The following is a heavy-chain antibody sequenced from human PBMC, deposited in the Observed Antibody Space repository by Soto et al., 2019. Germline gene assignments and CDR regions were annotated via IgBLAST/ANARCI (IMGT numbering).Heavy chain of an antibody. Sequence: EVQLVESGGRLVQPGGALRHSCAATGFSFNTYWMHWVRQAPGKGPVWVSRINSDGSVTDYAGSVKGRFTISRDNAKNTLYLLMNSLGAEDTAVYYCASAITSVGATTKGDYWGQGTLVTVSS. D-gene: IGHD1-26*01. J-gene: IGHJ4*02. V-gene: IGHV3-74*01. CDR2: INSDGSVT. CDR1: GFSFNTYW. CDR3: ASAITSVGATTKGDY.